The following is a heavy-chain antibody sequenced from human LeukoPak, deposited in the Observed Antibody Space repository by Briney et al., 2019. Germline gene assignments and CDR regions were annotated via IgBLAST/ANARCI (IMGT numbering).Heavy chain of an antibody. CDR1: GFTLCGYW. Sequence: GGSLRLSCAASGFTLCGYWMSSVSQAPGKGLEWVANIKQDGSENYYVDSVKGRFTISRENAKNSLYLQMNSRRAEETAVYYCAARPSSHSRSIRFQPWGQGTLVTVSS. J-gene: IGHJ1*01. D-gene: IGHD4-17*01. CDR3: AARPSSHSRSIRFQP. CDR2: IKQDGSEN. V-gene: IGHV3-7*01.